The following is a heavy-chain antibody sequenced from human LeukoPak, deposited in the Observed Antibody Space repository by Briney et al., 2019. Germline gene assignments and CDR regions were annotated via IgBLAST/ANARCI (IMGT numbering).Heavy chain of an antibody. CDR3: AKGKLWAARERYYFDY. J-gene: IGHJ4*02. V-gene: IGHV3-9*01. D-gene: IGHD4-23*01. CDR2: ISWHSGSI. Sequence: PGRSLRLSCAASGFTFDDYAMHWVRQAPGRGLEWVSGISWHSGSIGYADSVKGRFTISRDNAKNSLYLQMNSLRAEDTALYYCAKGKLWAARERYYFDYWGQGTLVTVSS. CDR1: GFTFDDYA.